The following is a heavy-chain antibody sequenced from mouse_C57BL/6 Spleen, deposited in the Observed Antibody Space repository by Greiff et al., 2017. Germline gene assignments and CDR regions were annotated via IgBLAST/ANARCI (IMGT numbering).Heavy chain of an antibody. CDR1: GYTFTSYW. CDR3: ARYGGSYGHLYGMDY. V-gene: IGHV1-69*01. D-gene: IGHD1-1*02. CDR2: IDPTDSYT. Sequence: VQLQQPGAELVMPGASVKLSCKASGYTFTSYWMHWVKQRPGQGLEWIGEIDPTDSYTNYNQKFKGKSTLTVDKSSSTAYMQLSSLTSEHSAVYYGARYGGSYGHLYGMDYWGQGTSVTVSA. J-gene: IGHJ4*01.